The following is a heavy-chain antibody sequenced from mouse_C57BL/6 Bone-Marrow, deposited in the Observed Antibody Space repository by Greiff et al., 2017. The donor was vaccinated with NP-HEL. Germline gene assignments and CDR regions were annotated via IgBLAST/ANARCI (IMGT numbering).Heavy chain of an antibody. D-gene: IGHD2-4*01. CDR3: ARAYDYDDL. Sequence: DVMLVESGGDLVKPGGSLKLSCAASGFTFSSYGMSWVRQTPDKRLEWVATISSGGSYTYYPDSVKGRFTISRDNAKNTLYLQMSSLKSEDTAMYYCARAYDYDDLWGQGTLVTVSA. V-gene: IGHV5-6*02. CDR2: ISSGGSYT. J-gene: IGHJ3*01. CDR1: GFTFSSYG.